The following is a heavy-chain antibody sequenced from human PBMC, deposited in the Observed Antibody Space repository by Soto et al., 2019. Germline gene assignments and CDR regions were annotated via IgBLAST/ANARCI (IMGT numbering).Heavy chain of an antibody. V-gene: IGHV3-21*01. Sequence: GGSLRLSCAASGFTFTRYSINWVRQAPGKGLEXVSXXSXXTXXXXXAXXXKGRFTVSRDNAKNSVYLEMNSLSAEETAVYYCARESEDLTSNFDYWGQGTLVTVSS. CDR1: GFTFTRYS. J-gene: IGHJ4*02. CDR3: ARESEDLTSNFDY. CDR2: XSXXTXXX.